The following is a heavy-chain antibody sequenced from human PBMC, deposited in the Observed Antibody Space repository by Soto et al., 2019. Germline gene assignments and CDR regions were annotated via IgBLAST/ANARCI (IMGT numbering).Heavy chain of an antibody. D-gene: IGHD5-18*01. V-gene: IGHV1-69*12. Sequence: QVQLVQSGAEVKKPGSSVKVSCKASGGTFSSYAISWVRQAPGQGLEWMGGIIPIFGTANYAQKFQGRVXIXAXXSTSTAYMELSSLRSEDTAVYYCARGSSYGTGIDYWGQGTLVTVSS. J-gene: IGHJ4*02. CDR1: GGTFSSYA. CDR3: ARGSSYGTGIDY. CDR2: IIPIFGTA.